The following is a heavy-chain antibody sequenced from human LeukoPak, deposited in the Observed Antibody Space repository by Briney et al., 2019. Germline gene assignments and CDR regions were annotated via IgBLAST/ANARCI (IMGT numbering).Heavy chain of an antibody. CDR3: AQLLLRGPTA. J-gene: IGHJ4*02. CDR2: INQVGTET. V-gene: IGHV3-7*01. D-gene: IGHD2-15*01. CDR1: GFTFTNYY. Sequence: GGSTRLSCAVSGFTFTNYYMSWVRQAPGKGLEWVATINQVGTETFYVDSVKGGFTISRDNAKNSLYLQMSSLRAEDTAVYYCAQLLLRGPTAWGQGTLVTVSS.